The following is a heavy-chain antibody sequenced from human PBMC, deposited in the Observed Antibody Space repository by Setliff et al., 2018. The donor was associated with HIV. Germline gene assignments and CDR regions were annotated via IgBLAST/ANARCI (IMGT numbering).Heavy chain of an antibody. D-gene: IGHD2-2*01. Sequence: PSETLSLTCTVSGGSISSYYWTWIRQPPGKGLEWIGYIYYSGSTNYNPSLKGRFTISRDHATSALYLQMDSLRAEDTALYYCTRSHSTRDAFDIWGQGTMVTVSS. J-gene: IGHJ3*02. CDR1: GGSISSYY. CDR3: TRSHSTRDAFDI. V-gene: IGHV4-59*12. CDR2: IYYSGST.